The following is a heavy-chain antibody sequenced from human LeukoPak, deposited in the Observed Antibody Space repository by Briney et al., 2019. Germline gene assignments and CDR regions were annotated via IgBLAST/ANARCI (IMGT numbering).Heavy chain of an antibody. Sequence: GGSLRLSCATSGXTFDDYGMAWVRQVPGKGLEWVSGINWHGGATCYADSVKGRFTISRDNSKNTLYLQMNSLRAEDTAVYYCARTGYSSGWYGEVAEYFQHWGQGTLVTVSS. CDR3: ARTGYSSGWYGEVAEYFQH. J-gene: IGHJ1*01. CDR2: INWHGGAT. D-gene: IGHD6-19*01. V-gene: IGHV3-20*04. CDR1: GXTFDDYG.